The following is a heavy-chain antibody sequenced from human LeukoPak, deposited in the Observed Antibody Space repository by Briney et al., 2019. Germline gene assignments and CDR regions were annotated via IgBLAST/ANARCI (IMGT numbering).Heavy chain of an antibody. Sequence: SLRLSCAASGFTFSNYGIHSVRQAPGKGLGWVAVISYDGSNKYYADSVKGRFTTSRDNSKNTLYLQMNSLRAEDTAVYYCAKDYCSSTSCYADYWGPGTLVIVSS. V-gene: IGHV3-30*18. CDR2: ISYDGSNK. CDR1: GFTFSNYG. CDR3: AKDYCSSTSCYADY. D-gene: IGHD2-2*01. J-gene: IGHJ4*02.